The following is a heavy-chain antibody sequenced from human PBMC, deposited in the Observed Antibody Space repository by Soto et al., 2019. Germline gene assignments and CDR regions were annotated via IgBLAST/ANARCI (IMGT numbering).Heavy chain of an antibody. J-gene: IGHJ5*02. CDR3: ARTPYP. Sequence: QLKLQEYGSGLVKPSQTLSLTCAVSGGSISSGGYSWSWIRQPPGKGLEWIGYIYHSGNIYYNPSLNRRVTISVDRSKNQFSMKLSSVTAAGSDVYYCARTPYPWGHRTLVTVSS. CDR2: IYHSGNI. V-gene: IGHV4-30-2*01. CDR1: GGSISSGGYS. D-gene: IGHD2-15*01.